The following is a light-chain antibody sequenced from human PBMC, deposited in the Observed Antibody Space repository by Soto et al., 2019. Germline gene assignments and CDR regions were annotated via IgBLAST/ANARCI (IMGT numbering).Light chain of an antibody. V-gene: IGKV1-39*01. CDR2: AAS. CDR3: QQGSSSPLT. Sequence: DILMTQSPSSLSASVGDRVTITCRASQTISTYLNWYQQRPGKAPKVLIYAASSLQSGVPSRFSGSGSGTEFTLTISGLQPEDCATYYCQQGSSSPLTFGGGTRVEI. J-gene: IGKJ4*01. CDR1: QTISTY.